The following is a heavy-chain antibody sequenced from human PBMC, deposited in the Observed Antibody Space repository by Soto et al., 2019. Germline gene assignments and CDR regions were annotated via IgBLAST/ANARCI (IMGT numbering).Heavy chain of an antibody. CDR2: IRNKANRYTT. Sequence: EVQLVESGGGLVQPGGSLRLTCAASGFTFSDHYMDWVRQAPGKGLEWVGRIRNKANRYTTEYAASVKGRFIISRDDSKNSLYLQMNSLKTEDTAVYYCAKTFGNNWDSHYFDCWGQGTLVTVSS. V-gene: IGHV3-72*01. D-gene: IGHD1-7*01. J-gene: IGHJ4*02. CDR3: AKTFGNNWDSHYFDC. CDR1: GFTFSDHY.